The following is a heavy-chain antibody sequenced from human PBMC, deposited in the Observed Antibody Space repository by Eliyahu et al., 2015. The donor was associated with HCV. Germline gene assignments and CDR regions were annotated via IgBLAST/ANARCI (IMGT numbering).Heavy chain of an antibody. Sequence: QVQLQQWGAGLLKPSETLSLTCAVYGGSFSGYYWSWIRQPPGKGLEWIGEINHSGSTNYNPSLKSRVTISVDTSKNQFSLKLSSVTAADTAVYYCARGSYIVVVPAAGLRLSWFDPWGQGTLVTVSS. D-gene: IGHD2-2*01. J-gene: IGHJ5*02. CDR2: INHSGST. CDR1: GGSFSGYY. V-gene: IGHV4-34*01. CDR3: ARGSYIVVVPAAGLRLSWFDP.